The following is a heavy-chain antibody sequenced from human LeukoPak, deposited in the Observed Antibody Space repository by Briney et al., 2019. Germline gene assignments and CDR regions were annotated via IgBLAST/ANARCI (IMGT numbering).Heavy chain of an antibody. J-gene: IGHJ6*02. Sequence: GSLSLSCAASGFTVSSNYMSWVRQAPGKGLEWVSVIYSGGSTYYADSVKGRFTISRDNSKNTLYLQMNSLRAEDTAVYYCARERGYYYGSGSYYPPEGYYYGMDVWGQGTTVTVSS. CDR3: ARERGYYYGSGSYYPPEGYYYGMDV. V-gene: IGHV3-66*01. CDR2: IYSGGST. CDR1: GFTVSSNY. D-gene: IGHD3-10*01.